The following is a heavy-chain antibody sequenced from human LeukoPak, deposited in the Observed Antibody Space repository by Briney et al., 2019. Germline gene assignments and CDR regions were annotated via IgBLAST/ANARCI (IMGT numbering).Heavy chain of an antibody. CDR1: GFTFSIYA. Sequence: GGSLRLSCAASGFTFSIYAMNWVRQAPGKGLEWVSYISSASGSIYYADSVKGRFTISRDNAKNSLFLQMNSLRAEDTAVYYCARLPAYCSSTSCYYDYWGQGTLVTVSS. CDR2: ISSASGSI. J-gene: IGHJ4*02. CDR3: ARLPAYCSSTSCYYDY. V-gene: IGHV3-48*04. D-gene: IGHD2-2*01.